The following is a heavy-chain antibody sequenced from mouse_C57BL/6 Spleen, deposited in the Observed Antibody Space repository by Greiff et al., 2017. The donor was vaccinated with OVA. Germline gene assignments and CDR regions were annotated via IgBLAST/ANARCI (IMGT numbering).Heavy chain of an antibody. J-gene: IGHJ4*01. CDR1: GYTFTSYG. Sequence: QVQLKQSGAELARPGASVKLSCKASGYTFTSYGISWVKQRTGQGLEWIGEIYPRSGNTYYNEKFKGKATLTADKSSSTAYMELRSLTSEDSAVYFCARESTTVVAPYYYAMDYWGQGTSVTVSS. CDR2: IYPRSGNT. D-gene: IGHD1-1*01. V-gene: IGHV1-81*01. CDR3: ARESTTVVAPYYYAMDY.